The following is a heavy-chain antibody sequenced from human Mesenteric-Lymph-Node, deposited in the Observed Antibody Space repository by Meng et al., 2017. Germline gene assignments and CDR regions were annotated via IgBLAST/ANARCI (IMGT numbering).Heavy chain of an antibody. Sequence: GESLKISCAASGFTFSDYYMSWIRQAPGKGLEWVSYISNSGSTIYYGDSVKGRFTISRDNAKNSVYLQMNSLGAEDTAVYFCARRGNSYGYYYGMDVWGQGTTVTVSS. CDR1: GFTFSDYY. CDR3: ARRGNSYGYYYGMDV. V-gene: IGHV3-11*01. J-gene: IGHJ6*02. D-gene: IGHD5-18*01. CDR2: ISNSGSTI.